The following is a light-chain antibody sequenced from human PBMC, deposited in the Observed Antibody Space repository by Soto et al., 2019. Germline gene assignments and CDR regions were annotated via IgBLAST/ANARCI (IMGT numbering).Light chain of an antibody. V-gene: IGKV3-15*01. CDR1: QAINNN. Sequence: VLTQALDTLSVSPGEIAALSCRASQAINNNVAWYQLKDGQVPRLLIYGASTRAADVPARFSGSGSGTEFTLTISSLQSEDFAVYYCQQYNNWPQLTFGGGTKVDIK. CDR3: QQYNNWPQLT. J-gene: IGKJ4*01. CDR2: GAS.